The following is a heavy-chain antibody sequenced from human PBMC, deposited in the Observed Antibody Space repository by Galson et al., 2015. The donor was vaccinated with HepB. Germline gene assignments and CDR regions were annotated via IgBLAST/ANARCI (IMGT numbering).Heavy chain of an antibody. V-gene: IGHV3-7*01. CDR1: GFTFSTYW. D-gene: IGHD3-22*01. CDR3: AAHDSSGYYYYYYYMDV. J-gene: IGHJ6*03. Sequence: SLRLSCAASGFTFSTYWMSWVRQAPGKGLEWVANIKQDGSEKYYVDSVKGRFTTSRDNAKNSLYLQMNSLRAEDTAVYYCAAHDSSGYYYYYYYMDVWGKGTTVTVSS. CDR2: IKQDGSEK.